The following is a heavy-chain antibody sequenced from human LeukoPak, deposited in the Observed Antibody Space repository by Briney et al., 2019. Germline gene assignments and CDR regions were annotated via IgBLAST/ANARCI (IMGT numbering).Heavy chain of an antibody. V-gene: IGHV3-21*01. CDR3: ARDGSSWEDY. J-gene: IGHJ4*02. CDR1: GFTFSSYS. Sequence: GGSLRLSCAASGFTFSSYSMNWVRQAPGKGLEWVSSISSSSSYIYYADSVKGRFTISRDNAKNSPYLQMNSLRAEDTAVYYCARDGSSWEDYWGQGTLVTVSS. CDR2: ISSSSSYI. D-gene: IGHD6-13*01.